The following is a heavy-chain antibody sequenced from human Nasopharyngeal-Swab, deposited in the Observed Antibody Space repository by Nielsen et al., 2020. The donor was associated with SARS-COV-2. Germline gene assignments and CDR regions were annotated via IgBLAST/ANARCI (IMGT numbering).Heavy chain of an antibody. CDR1: RLFFSNYA. V-gene: IGHV3-23*01. Sequence: GVLKISGAASRLFFSNYAMSWVRQAPGKGLEWVAGISVAGGTTYYADSVKGRFTIFRDNSKNTVHLQMNSLRAEDTAKYYCAKAVTVTGGDYFDYWGQGAPVTVSS. D-gene: IGHD2-8*02. CDR3: AKAVTVTGGDYFDY. CDR2: ISVAGGTT. J-gene: IGHJ4*02.